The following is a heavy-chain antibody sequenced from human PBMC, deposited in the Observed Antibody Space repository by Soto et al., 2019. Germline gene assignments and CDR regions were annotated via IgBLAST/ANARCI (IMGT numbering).Heavy chain of an antibody. J-gene: IGHJ5*02. CDR2: IGTAGGT. Sequence: PGGSLRLSCAASGFTFSSYDMHWVRQATGKGLEWVSAIGTAGGTYYPGSVKGRFTISRENAKNSLYLQMNSLRAGDTAVYYCARAVAGTAGWFDPWGQGTLVTVSS. CDR3: ARAVAGTAGWFDP. D-gene: IGHD6-19*01. CDR1: GFTFSSYD. V-gene: IGHV3-13*01.